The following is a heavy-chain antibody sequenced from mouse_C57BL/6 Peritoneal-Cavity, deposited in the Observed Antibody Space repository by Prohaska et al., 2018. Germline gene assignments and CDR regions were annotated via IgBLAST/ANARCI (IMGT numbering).Heavy chain of an antibody. D-gene: IGHD2-5*01. V-gene: IGHV1-69*01. J-gene: IGHJ4*01. CDR3: ARSYSNYYYAMDY. Sequence: QVQLQQPGAELVMPGASVKLSCNASGYTFTSYWMHWVKQRPGQGLEWIGEIDPSDSYTNYNQKFKGKATLTVDKSSSTAYMQLSSLTSEDSAVYYCARSYSNYYYAMDYWGQGTSVTVSS. CDR1: GYTFTSYW. CDR2: IDPSDSYT.